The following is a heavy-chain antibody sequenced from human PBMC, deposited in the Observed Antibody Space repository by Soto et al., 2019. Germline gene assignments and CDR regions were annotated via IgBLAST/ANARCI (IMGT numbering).Heavy chain of an antibody. D-gene: IGHD4-17*01. V-gene: IGHV1-58*01. CDR2: IVVGSGNT. CDR3: AADSGHRRLYGDYAY. Sequence: ASVKVSCKASGFTFTSSAVQWVRQARGQRLEWIGWIVVGSGNTNYAQKFQERVTITRDMSTSTAYMELSSLRSEDTAVYYCAADSGHRRLYGDYAYWGQGTLVTVSS. CDR1: GFTFTSSA. J-gene: IGHJ4*02.